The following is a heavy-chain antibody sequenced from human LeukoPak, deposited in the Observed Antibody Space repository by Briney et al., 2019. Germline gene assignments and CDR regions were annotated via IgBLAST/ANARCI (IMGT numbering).Heavy chain of an antibody. CDR2: INPNSGGT. CDR1: GYTFTGYY. V-gene: IGHV1-2*02. CDR3: ASNVVVPAAPFDY. Sequence: GASVKVSCKASGYTFTGYYMHWVRQAPRQGLEWVGWINPNSGGTNYAQKFQGRVTMTRDTSISTAYMELSRLRSDDTAVYYCASNVVVPAAPFDYWGQGTLVTVSS. J-gene: IGHJ4*02. D-gene: IGHD2-2*01.